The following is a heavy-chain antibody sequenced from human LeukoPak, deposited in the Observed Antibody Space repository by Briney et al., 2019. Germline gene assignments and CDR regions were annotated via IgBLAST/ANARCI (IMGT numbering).Heavy chain of an antibody. Sequence: GASVKVSCKASGYTFTSYDINWVRLATGQGLEWMGWMNPNSGNTGYAQKFQGRVTMTRNTSISTAYMELSSLRSEDTAVYYCARVPLIAAEYFQHWGQGTLVTVSS. CDR3: ARVPLIAAEYFQH. CDR2: MNPNSGNT. V-gene: IGHV1-8*01. D-gene: IGHD6-13*01. CDR1: GYTFTSYD. J-gene: IGHJ1*01.